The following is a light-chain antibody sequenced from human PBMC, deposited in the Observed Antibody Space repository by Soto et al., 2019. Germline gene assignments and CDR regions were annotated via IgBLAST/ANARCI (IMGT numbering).Light chain of an antibody. V-gene: IGKV3-11*01. CDR3: QQRSNWHEA. Sequence: EIVLTQSPATLSLSPGERATLSCRASQSVSSYLAWYQQKPGQAPRLLIYDASNRATGIPARFSGSGSGTDFTLTISSLEPEDVAVYYCQQRSNWHEAFGQGTRLEIK. CDR2: DAS. J-gene: IGKJ5*01. CDR1: QSVSSY.